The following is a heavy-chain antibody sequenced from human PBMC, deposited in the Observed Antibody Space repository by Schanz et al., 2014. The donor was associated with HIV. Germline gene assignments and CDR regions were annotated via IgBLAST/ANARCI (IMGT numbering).Heavy chain of an antibody. V-gene: IGHV3-48*02. CDR3: ARSPSYGMDV. CDR1: GFPFSTYR. Sequence: EVRLVESGGTSVQPGGSLRLSCAASGFPFSTYRMNWVPQAPGEGVVWVSYISSSSTTRHYADSVKGRFTISRDNAKNSLSLQMSSLRDEDTAVYYCARSPSYGMDVWGQGTTVTVSS. J-gene: IGHJ6*02. CDR2: ISSSSTTR.